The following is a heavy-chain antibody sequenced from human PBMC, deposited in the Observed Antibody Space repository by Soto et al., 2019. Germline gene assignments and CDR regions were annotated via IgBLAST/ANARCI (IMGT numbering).Heavy chain of an antibody. CDR2: ISSTSSTK. CDR3: ARRITMVRRTYYYYDLDV. Sequence: PGGSLRLSCAASGFTFSSHAMNWVRQAPGKGLEWVSFISSTSSTKNYADSVKGRFTISRDNAKNSLYLQMSSLRDENTAVYYCARRITMVRRTYYYYDLDVWGQGTTVTVSS. D-gene: IGHD3-10*01. V-gene: IGHV3-48*02. CDR1: GFTFSSHA. J-gene: IGHJ6*02.